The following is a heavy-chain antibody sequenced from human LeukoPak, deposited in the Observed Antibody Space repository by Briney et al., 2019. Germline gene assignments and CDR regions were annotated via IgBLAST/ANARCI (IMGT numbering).Heavy chain of an antibody. D-gene: IGHD1-26*01. J-gene: IGHJ4*02. V-gene: IGHV1-8*01. CDR1: GYTFTSYD. CDR3: ARDGSYYEGFDY. Sequence: WASVKVSCKASGYTFTSYDINWVRQATGQGLEWMGWMNPNSGNTGYAQKFQGRVTMTRNTCISTAYMELSSLRSEDTAVYYCARDGSYYEGFDYWGQGTLVTVSS. CDR2: MNPNSGNT.